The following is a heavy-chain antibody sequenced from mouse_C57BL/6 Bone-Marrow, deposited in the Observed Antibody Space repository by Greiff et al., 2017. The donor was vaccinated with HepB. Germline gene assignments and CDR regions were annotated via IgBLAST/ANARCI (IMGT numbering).Heavy chain of an antibody. V-gene: IGHV5-6*02. CDR3: ARRAVVAFYYFDY. CDR1: GFTFSSYG. CDR2: ISSGGSYT. Sequence: EVKLMESGGDLVKPGGSLKLSCAASGFTFSSYGMSWVRQTPDKRLEWVATISSGGSYTYYPDSVKGRFTISRDNAKNTLYLQMSSLKSEDTAMYYCARRAVVAFYYFDYWGQGTTLTVSS. D-gene: IGHD1-1*01. J-gene: IGHJ2*01.